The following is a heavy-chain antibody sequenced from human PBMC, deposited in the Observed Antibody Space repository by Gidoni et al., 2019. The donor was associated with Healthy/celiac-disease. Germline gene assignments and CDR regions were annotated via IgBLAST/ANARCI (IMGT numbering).Heavy chain of an antibody. J-gene: IGHJ6*02. CDR1: GYTFTGYY. D-gene: IGHD3-10*01. Sequence: QVQLVQSGAEVKKPGASVKVSCKASGYTFTGYYMHWVRQAPGQGLEWMGWINPNSGGTNYAQKFQGRVTMTRDTSISTAYMELSRLRSDDTAVYYCARWPKSRRGSGIGYGMDVWGQGTTVTVSS. CDR2: INPNSGGT. CDR3: ARWPKSRRGSGIGYGMDV. V-gene: IGHV1-2*02.